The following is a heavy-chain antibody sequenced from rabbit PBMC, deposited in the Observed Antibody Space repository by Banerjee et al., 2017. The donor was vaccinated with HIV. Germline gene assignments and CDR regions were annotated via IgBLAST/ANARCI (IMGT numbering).Heavy chain of an antibody. CDR2: IYAGSSGST. CDR1: GFSFSSRYY. CDR3: ARDLAGVIGWNFDL. Sequence: QSLEESGGDLVKPGASLTLTCTASGFSFSSRYYMCWVRQAPGKGLEWIACIYAGSSGSTYYASWAKGRSTVSKTSSTTVTLQMTSLTAADTATYFCARDLAGVIGWNFDLWGPGTLVT. V-gene: IGHV1S40*01. J-gene: IGHJ4*01. D-gene: IGHD4-1*01.